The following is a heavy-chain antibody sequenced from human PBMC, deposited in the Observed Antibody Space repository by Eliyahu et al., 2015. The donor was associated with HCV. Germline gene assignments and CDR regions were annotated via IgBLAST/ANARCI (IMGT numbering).Heavy chain of an antibody. CDR2: MNPNSGNT. Sequence: WVRQATGQGLEWMGWMNPNSGNTGYAQKFQGRVTMTRNTSISTAYMELSSLRSEDTAVYYCARGGYDFPKDIWGQGTMVTVSS. CDR3: ARGGYDFPKDI. V-gene: IGHV1-8*01. J-gene: IGHJ3*02. D-gene: IGHD3-3*01.